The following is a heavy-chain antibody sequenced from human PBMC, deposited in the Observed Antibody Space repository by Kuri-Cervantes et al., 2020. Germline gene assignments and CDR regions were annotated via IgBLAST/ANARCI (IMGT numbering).Heavy chain of an antibody. CDR1: GFTFDDYA. V-gene: IGHV4-59*10. CDR2: IYTSGST. J-gene: IGHJ6*02. Sequence: GSLRLSCAASGFTFDDYAMHWVRQAPGKGLEWIGRIYTSGSTNYNPSLKSQVTIPVDTSKNQFSLKLSSVTAADTAVYYCVSYSNKYHFGYVGSYYGMDVWGQGTTVTVSS. CDR3: VSYSNKYHFGYVGSYYGMDV. D-gene: IGHD2/OR15-2a*01.